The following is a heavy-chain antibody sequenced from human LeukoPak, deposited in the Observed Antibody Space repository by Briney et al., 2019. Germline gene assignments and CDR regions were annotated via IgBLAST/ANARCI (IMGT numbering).Heavy chain of an antibody. D-gene: IGHD2-2*02. CDR3: AKGPYCSSTRCYKANRYFDL. J-gene: IGHJ2*01. CDR2: IRYDGSNK. V-gene: IGHV3-30*02. Sequence: GGSLRLSCAASGFTFSSYGMHWVRQAPGTGLEWVAFIRYDGSNKYYADSVKGRFTISSDNSKNTLNLQMTSMRAEDTAVYYCAKGPYCSSTRCYKANRYFDLWGRGTLVTVSS. CDR1: GFTFSSYG.